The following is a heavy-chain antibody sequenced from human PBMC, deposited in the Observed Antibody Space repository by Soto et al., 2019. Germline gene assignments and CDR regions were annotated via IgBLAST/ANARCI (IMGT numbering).Heavy chain of an antibody. V-gene: IGHV5-51*01. CDR3: ARQPEGQQREDYDH. D-gene: IGHD5-18*01. CDR1: EYSFASYW. CDR2: IFPSDSDT. Sequence: GESLKISCKGSEYSFASYWIAWVRQRPGKGLEWMGRIFPSDSDTRYSPSFEGQVTISADKSTSTAFLQWSSLKASDTAKYYFARQPEGQQREDYDHWSQGTLVTVSS. J-gene: IGHJ4*02.